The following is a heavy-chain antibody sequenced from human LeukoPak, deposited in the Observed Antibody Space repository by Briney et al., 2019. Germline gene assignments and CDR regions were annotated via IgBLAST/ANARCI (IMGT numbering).Heavy chain of an antibody. CDR3: AALDGYSSGWIPNDY. Sequence: ASVKVSCKAPGFTFTSSAMQWVRQARGQRLEWIGWIVVGSGNTNYAQKFQERVTITRDMSTSTAYMELSSLRSEDTAVYYCAALDGYSSGWIPNDYRGQGTLVTVSS. CDR1: GFTFTSSA. V-gene: IGHV1-58*02. D-gene: IGHD6-19*01. J-gene: IGHJ4*02. CDR2: IVVGSGNT.